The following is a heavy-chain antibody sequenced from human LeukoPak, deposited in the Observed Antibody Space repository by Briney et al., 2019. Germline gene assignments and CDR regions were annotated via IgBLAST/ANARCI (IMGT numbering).Heavy chain of an antibody. CDR2: ITSYNGNT. J-gene: IGHJ4*02. D-gene: IGHD6-13*01. Sequence: ASVKVSCKASGYTFISYGISWVRQAPGQGLEWMGWITSYNGNTKYAQQLQSRVTMTTDTSTGTAYMELRSLRSDDTAVYYCARAGAAAGTPFDYWGQGTLVTVSS. V-gene: IGHV1-18*01. CDR3: ARAGAAAGTPFDY. CDR1: GYTFISYG.